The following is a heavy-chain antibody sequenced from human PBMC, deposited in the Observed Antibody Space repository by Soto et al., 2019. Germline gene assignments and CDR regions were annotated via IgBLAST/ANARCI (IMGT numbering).Heavy chain of an antibody. V-gene: IGHV3-53*01. Sequence: EVQLVESGGGLIQPGGSLRLTCAASGFTVSSNYMSWVRQAPGKGLEWVSVIYSGGSTYYADAVKGRFTISRDNSKNTSYLQMNSLRAEDTAVYYCGREGGRAAYCGGDCYSGGHYFDYLGQGSLVTVSS. CDR3: GREGGRAAYCGGDCYSGGHYFDY. CDR2: IYSGGST. D-gene: IGHD2-21*02. CDR1: GFTVSSNY. J-gene: IGHJ4*02.